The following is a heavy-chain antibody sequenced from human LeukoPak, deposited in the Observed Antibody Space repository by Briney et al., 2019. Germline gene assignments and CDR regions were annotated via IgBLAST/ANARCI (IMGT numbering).Heavy chain of an antibody. V-gene: IGHV4-39*01. CDR1: GGSIISSIYY. Sequence: PSETLSLTCTVSGGSIISSIYYWGWIRQPPGKGLEWIGSIYSSGSTYYNPSLKSRVTISVDTSKNQFSLKLSSVTAADTAVYYCARQGAYYDSNGYYYLFDYWGQGTLVTVSS. CDR3: ARQGAYYDSNGYYYLFDY. J-gene: IGHJ4*02. CDR2: IYSSGST. D-gene: IGHD3-22*01.